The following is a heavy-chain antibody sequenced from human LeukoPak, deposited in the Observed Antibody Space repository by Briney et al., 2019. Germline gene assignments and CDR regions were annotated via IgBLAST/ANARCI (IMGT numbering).Heavy chain of an antibody. CDR1: GFTFSSYA. CDR2: ISYDGSNK. J-gene: IGHJ6*02. D-gene: IGHD5-12*01. CDR3: ARRGYSGYDYGMDV. V-gene: IGHV3-30-3*01. Sequence: PGRSLRLSCAASGFTFSSYAMHWVRQAPGKGLEWVAVISYDGSNKYYADSAKGRFTISRDNSKNTLYLQMNSLRAEDTAVYYCARRGYSGYDYGMDVWGQGTTVTVSS.